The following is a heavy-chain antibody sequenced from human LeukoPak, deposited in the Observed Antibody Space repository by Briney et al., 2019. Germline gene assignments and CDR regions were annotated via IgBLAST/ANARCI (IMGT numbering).Heavy chain of an antibody. CDR2: INRSGST. D-gene: IGHD6-19*01. V-gene: IGHV4-34*01. CDR3: ARDRIIAVAGTGDDY. CDR1: GGSFTDYY. J-gene: IGHJ4*02. Sequence: SETLSLTCAVYGGSFTDYYWSWIRQPPGKGLEWIGEINRSGSTNYNPSLKSRVTMAVDTSKNHFSLKLSSVTAADTAVYYCARDRIIAVAGTGDDYWGQGTLVTVSS.